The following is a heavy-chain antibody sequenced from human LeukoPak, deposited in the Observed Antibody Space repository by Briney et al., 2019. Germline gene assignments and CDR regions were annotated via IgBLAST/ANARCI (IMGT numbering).Heavy chain of an antibody. CDR1: GDSLSRGDYS. J-gene: IGHJ4*02. D-gene: IGHD3-10*01. CDR3: ARAPVEFGELTYYFDY. V-gene: IGHV4-30-2*05. CDR2: IYHSGST. Sequence: SETLSLTCAVSGDSLSRGDYSWNWIRQSPGKGLQWIGLIYHSGSTYYNPSLKSRVTISVDTSKNQFSLKLSSVTAADTAVYYCARAPVEFGELTYYFDYWGQGTLVTVSS.